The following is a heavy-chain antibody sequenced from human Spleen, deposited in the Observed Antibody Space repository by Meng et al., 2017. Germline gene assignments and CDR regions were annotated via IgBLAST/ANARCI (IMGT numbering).Heavy chain of an antibody. CDR1: GYTFTSYY. Sequence: ASVKVSCKASGYTFTSYYIHWVRQAPGLGLEWMGIINRSGGIANYAQKFQGRLAMTWDTSTSTVYMELSSLRSEETAVYYCAGTPVTNDAFEIWGQGTMVTVSS. D-gene: IGHD4-17*01. CDR3: AGTPVTNDAFEI. J-gene: IGHJ3*02. V-gene: IGHV1-46*01. CDR2: INRSGGIA.